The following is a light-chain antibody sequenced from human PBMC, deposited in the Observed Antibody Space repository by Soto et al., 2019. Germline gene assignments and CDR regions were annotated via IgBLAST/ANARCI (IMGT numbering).Light chain of an antibody. Sequence: EKVLTQSPGTLSLSPGERATLSCRASQSVSSTYLGWYQQKPGQAPRLLIYGASSRATGIADRFSGSGSGTDFTLTISRLEPEDFAVYYCQQYGSSSYTFGQGTKLEIK. CDR1: QSVSSTY. J-gene: IGKJ2*01. CDR2: GAS. CDR3: QQYGSSSYT. V-gene: IGKV3-20*01.